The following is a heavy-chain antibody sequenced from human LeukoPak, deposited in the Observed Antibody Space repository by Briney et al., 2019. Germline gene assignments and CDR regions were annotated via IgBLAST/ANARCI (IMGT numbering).Heavy chain of an antibody. CDR2: VSTGSNYI. D-gene: IGHD4-11*01. CDR3: ARESSDYQFAGV. Sequence: GGSLRLSCTASGFTFSSYSLNWVRQAPGKGLEWVSSVSTGSNYIYYADSVKGRFTISRDNDKNSLYLQMNSLRVEDTAVYYCARESSDYQFAGVWGQGTLVTVSS. CDR1: GFTFSSYS. V-gene: IGHV3-21*01. J-gene: IGHJ4*02.